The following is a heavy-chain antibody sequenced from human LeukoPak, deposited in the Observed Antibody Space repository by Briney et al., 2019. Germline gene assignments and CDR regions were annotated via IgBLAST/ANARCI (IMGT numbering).Heavy chain of an antibody. V-gene: IGHV1-8*02. D-gene: IGHD1-26*01. J-gene: IGHJ4*02. CDR2: MNPNSGDR. CDR3: ARVRVGATSAGDY. CDR1: GYTFSSYD. Sequence: ASVKVSCKASGYTFSSYDINWVRQATGQGLEWMGWMNPNSGDRGYAQKLQGRVTMTTDTSTSTAYMELRSLRSDDTVVYYCARVRVGATSAGDYWGQGTLVTVSS.